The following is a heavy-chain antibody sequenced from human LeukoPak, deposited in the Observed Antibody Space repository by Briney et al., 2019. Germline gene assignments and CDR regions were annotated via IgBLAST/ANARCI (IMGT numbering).Heavy chain of an antibody. V-gene: IGHV5-51*01. CDR3: ARQGPLACSGGSCYSDY. CDR2: IYTGDSDT. Sequence: GESLKISCMGSGYSLTSYWIGWVRQMPGKGLELMGIIYTGDSDTRYSPSFQGQVTISADKSISTAYLQWSSLKASDTAMYYCARQGPLACSGGSCYSDYWGQGTLVTVSS. CDR1: GYSLTSYW. J-gene: IGHJ4*02. D-gene: IGHD2-15*01.